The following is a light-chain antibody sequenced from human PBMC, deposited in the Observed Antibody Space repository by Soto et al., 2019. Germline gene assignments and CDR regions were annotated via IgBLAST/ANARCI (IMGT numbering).Light chain of an antibody. CDR1: SSDVGGYNY. CDR2: EVS. J-gene: IGLJ1*01. CDR3: SSYAGSSTYV. Sequence: QSVLTQPASVSGSPGQSITISCTGTSSDVGGYNYVSWYQQYPGKAPKVMIYEVSKRPSGVPDRFSGSKSGNTASLTVSGLQAEDEADYYCSSYAGSSTYVFGTGTKLTVL. V-gene: IGLV2-8*01.